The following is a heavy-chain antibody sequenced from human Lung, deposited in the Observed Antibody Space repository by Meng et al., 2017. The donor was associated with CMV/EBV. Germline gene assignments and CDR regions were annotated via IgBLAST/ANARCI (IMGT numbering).Heavy chain of an antibody. Sequence: SETLSLTCAVYGGSFSGYYWSWIRQPPGKGLEWIGEINHSGSTNYNPSLKSRVTISVDTSKNQFSLKLSSVTAADTAVYYCARAGRSYGMDVWGQGTKVTVSS. CDR3: ARAGRSYGMDV. CDR1: GGSFSGYY. V-gene: IGHV4-34*01. J-gene: IGHJ6*02. CDR2: INHSGST.